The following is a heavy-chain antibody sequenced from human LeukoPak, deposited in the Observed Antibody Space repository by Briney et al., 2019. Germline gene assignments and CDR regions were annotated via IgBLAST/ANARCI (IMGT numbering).Heavy chain of an antibody. CDR3: ARDRRYCSSTSCYGWFDP. D-gene: IGHD2-2*01. CDR1: GYTFTDYY. J-gene: IGHJ5*02. CDR2: INPNSGGT. V-gene: IGHV1-2*02. Sequence: ASVKVSCKASGYTFTDYYMHWVRQAPGQGLEWMGWINPNSGGTNYAQKFQGRVTMTRDTSISTAYMELSRLRSDDTAVYYCARDRRYCSSTSCYGWFDPWGQGTLVTVSS.